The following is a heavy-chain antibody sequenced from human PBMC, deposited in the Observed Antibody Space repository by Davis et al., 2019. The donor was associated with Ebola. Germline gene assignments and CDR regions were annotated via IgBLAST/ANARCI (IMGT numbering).Heavy chain of an antibody. V-gene: IGHV4-61*05. Sequence: SETLSLTCTVAGGSISSSSYYWGWIRQPAGEGLGWIGDNYYSGGTNYNPSLKSRVTISVDTSKNQFSLKLSSVTAADTAVYYCARGPEGAASSHYYCYGMDVWSQGTTVTVSS. CDR1: GGSISSSSYY. CDR3: ARGPEGAASSHYYCYGMDV. D-gene: IGHD1-26*01. CDR2: NYYSGGT. J-gene: IGHJ6*02.